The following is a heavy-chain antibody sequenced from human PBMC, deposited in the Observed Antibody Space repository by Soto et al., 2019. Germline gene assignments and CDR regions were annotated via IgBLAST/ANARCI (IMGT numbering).Heavy chain of an antibody. CDR3: AGQTFTIAAASYGRSNWFDP. V-gene: IGHV4-39*01. J-gene: IGHJ5*02. D-gene: IGHD6-25*01. CDR1: GDSITSSSHF. CDR2: IYFTGNT. Sequence: SETLSLTCTVSGDSITSSSHFWGWVRQPPGKGLEWIGTIYFTGNTYYTQSLKSRLTMSIDTSKNEFSLRLNSVTAADTAVYYCAGQTFTIAAASYGRSNWFDPWGPGTLVTVSS.